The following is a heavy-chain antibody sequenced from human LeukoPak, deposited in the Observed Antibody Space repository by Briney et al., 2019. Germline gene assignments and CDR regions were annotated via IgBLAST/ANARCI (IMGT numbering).Heavy chain of an antibody. V-gene: IGHV4-30-4*01. CDR2: IYYSGST. Sequence: PSETLSLTCTVSGGSISSGDYYWSWIRQPPGKGLEWIGYIYYSGSTYYNPSLESRVTISVDTSKNQFSLKLSSVTAADTAVYYCARGGCSGGSCYSDYWGQGTLVTVSS. CDR3: ARGGCSGGSCYSDY. D-gene: IGHD2-15*01. CDR1: GGSISSGDYY. J-gene: IGHJ4*02.